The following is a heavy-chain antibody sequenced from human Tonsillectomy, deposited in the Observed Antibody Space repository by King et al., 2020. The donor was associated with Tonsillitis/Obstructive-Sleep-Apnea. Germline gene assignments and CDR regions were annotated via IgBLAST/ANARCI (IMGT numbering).Heavy chain of an antibody. CDR2: IKQDGTDK. J-gene: IGHJ5*02. D-gene: IGHD2-15*01. Sequence: VQLVESGGGLVQPGGSLRLSCAASGFTFNSYWMTWVRQAPGKGLEWVASIKQDGTDKNYGGSVKGRFTISRDNAKNSLYLQMNSLRAEDAAVYYCARVYGYSPYRPFDPWGQGLLVTVSS. CDR3: ARVYGYSPYRPFDP. CDR1: GFTFNSYW. V-gene: IGHV3-7*04.